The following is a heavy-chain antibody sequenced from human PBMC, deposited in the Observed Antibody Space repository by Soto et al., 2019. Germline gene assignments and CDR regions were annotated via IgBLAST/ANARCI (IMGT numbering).Heavy chain of an antibody. J-gene: IGHJ5*02. CDR2: IYHSGNT. CDR1: GGSISSGGYS. Sequence: QLQLQESGSGLVKPSQTLSLTCAVSGGSISSGGYSWSWVRQPPGKGLEWIGYIYHSGNTYYNPSLKSRVTISVGRSKNQFSLKLSSVTAADTAVYYCARCCYYDSSGCYYPNWFDPWGQGTLVTVSS. CDR3: ARCCYYDSSGCYYPNWFDP. D-gene: IGHD3-22*01. V-gene: IGHV4-30-2*01.